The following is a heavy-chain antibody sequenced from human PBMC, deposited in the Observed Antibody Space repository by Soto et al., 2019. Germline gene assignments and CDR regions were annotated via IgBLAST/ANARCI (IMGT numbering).Heavy chain of an antibody. J-gene: IGHJ3*02. V-gene: IGHV1-3*01. CDR3: ARGYDNVWGSCRSDAFDI. D-gene: IGHD3-16*01. Sequence: QVQLVQSGAEVKKPGASVKVSCKASGYTFTNYAIHWVRQAPGQRLEWMGWLNAGNRNTEYSQKFQGRIIMTKDTSANTAYMELSALTPQHTAVYYCARGYDNVWGSCRSDAFDIWGQGTMVTVSS. CDR2: LNAGNRNT. CDR1: GYTFTNYA.